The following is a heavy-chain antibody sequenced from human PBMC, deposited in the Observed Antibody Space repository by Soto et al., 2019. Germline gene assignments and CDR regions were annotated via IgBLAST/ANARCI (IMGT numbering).Heavy chain of an antibody. CDR1: GFTFSDYS. Sequence: ESGGGVVQPGRSLRLSCAASGFTFSDYSMHWVRQAPGKGLEWVAVLSYDVRNKYYADSVQGRFTISRDNSKNTLYLQMNSLRAEDTAVYYCAREQVTFYYNVIGYWGQGTLVTVSS. V-gene: IGHV3-30*04. CDR3: AREQVTFYYNVIGY. D-gene: IGHD3-9*01. J-gene: IGHJ4*02. CDR2: LSYDVRNK.